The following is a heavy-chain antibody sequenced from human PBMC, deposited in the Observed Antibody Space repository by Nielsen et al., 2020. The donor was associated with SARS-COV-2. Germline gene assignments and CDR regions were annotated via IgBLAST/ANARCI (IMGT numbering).Heavy chain of an antibody. Sequence: GESLKISCKGSGYTFTSYWIGWVRQMPGKGLEWMGIIYPGDSDTRYSPSFQGQVTISADKSISTAYLQWSSLKASDTAMYYCMREGIAAAGCLDYWGQGTLVTVSS. V-gene: IGHV5-51*01. CDR2: IYPGDSDT. J-gene: IGHJ4*02. CDR1: GYTFTSYW. CDR3: MREGIAAAGCLDY. D-gene: IGHD6-13*01.